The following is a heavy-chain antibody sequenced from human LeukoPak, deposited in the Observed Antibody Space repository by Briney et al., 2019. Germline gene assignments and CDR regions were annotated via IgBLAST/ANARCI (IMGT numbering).Heavy chain of an antibody. J-gene: IGHJ4*02. CDR2: IYYSGST. CDR1: GGSISSGGYS. V-gene: IGHV4-30-4*07. D-gene: IGHD3-22*01. CDR3: ARHRRRSEYYYDSSGYLHFDY. Sequence: SETLSLTCAVSGGSISSGGYSWSWIRQPPGKGLEWIGYIYYSGSTYYNPSLKSRVTISVDTSKNQFSLKLSSVTAADTAVYYCARHRRRSEYYYDSSGYLHFDYWGQGTLVTVSS.